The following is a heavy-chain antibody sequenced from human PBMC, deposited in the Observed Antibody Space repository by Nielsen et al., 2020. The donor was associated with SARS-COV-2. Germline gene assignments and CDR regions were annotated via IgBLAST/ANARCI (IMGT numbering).Heavy chain of an antibody. D-gene: IGHD3/OR15-3a*01. V-gene: IGHV3-30*18. CDR2: ISYEGSKQ. CDR1: GFGFNNYG. J-gene: IGHJ4*02. CDR3: AKDRAIFMIYFTRGGPDY. Sequence: GESLKISCAASGFGFNNYGMHWVRQAPGKGLEWVAYISYEGSKQFYGDSVKGRFTISRDFSKSTLYLQMNSLRAEDTAMYYCAKDRAIFMIYFTRGGPDYWGQGTLVTVSS.